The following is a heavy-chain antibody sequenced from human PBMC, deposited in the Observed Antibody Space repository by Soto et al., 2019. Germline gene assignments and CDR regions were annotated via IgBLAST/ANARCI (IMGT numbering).Heavy chain of an antibody. Sequence: VQLMQSGAEVRKPGASVKVSCKASGYTFTDYDINWVRQATGQGLEWLGWMTPKSGYTGYAQKFQGRVTLTRDTSRGTAYMELSSLTSEVTAVYYCTKNLYNTGDFDHWGQGTLVTVSS. CDR3: TKNLYNTGDFDH. CDR2: MTPKSGYT. D-gene: IGHD1-20*01. CDR1: GYTFTDYD. V-gene: IGHV1-8*02. J-gene: IGHJ4*02.